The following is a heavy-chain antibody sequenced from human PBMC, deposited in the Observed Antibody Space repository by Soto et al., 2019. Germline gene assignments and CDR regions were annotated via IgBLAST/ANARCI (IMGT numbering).Heavy chain of an antibody. V-gene: IGHV3-30*18. D-gene: IGHD3-10*01. Sequence: QVQLVESGGGVVQPGRSLRLSCAASGFTFSSYGMHWVRQAPGKGLEWVAVISYDGSNKYYADSVKGRFTISRDNSKNTLYLQMNSLRAEDTAVYYCAKALYGSGSYLDYWGQGTLVTVSS. CDR1: GFTFSSYG. CDR2: ISYDGSNK. CDR3: AKALYGSGSYLDY. J-gene: IGHJ4*02.